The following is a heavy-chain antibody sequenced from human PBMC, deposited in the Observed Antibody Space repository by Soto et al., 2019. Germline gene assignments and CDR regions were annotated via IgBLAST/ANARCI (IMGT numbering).Heavy chain of an antibody. CDR3: ATEGVSVPAGTFEY. CDR1: GDTLGSFA. J-gene: IGHJ4*02. V-gene: IGHV1-69*05. CDR2: IIPILRSV. Sequence: SVKVSCKASGDTLGSFAFSWVRQAPGQGLEWLGGIIPILRSVSHAQRFQGRLTITTDESSRTVFMELSRLTSEDTADYYCATEGVSVPAGTFEYWGQGTLVTVSS. D-gene: IGHD2-2*01.